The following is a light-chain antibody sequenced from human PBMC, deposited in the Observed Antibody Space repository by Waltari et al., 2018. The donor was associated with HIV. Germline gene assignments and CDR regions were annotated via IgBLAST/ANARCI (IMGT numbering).Light chain of an antibody. CDR1: SSNIGRNY. CDR2: RNN. CDR3: AAWNDSLSGYV. J-gene: IGLJ1*01. Sequence: QSVLTQPPSASGTPGQRVTISCSGSSSNIGRNYVYGYQQLPGTAPKLRIYRNNQRPSGVPDRFSGSKSGTSASLAISGLRSEDEADYYCAAWNDSLSGYVFGTGTKVTV. V-gene: IGLV1-47*01.